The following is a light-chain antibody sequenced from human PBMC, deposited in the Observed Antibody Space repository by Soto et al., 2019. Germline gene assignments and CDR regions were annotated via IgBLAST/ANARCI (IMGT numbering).Light chain of an antibody. CDR1: QSISSW. CDR3: QQYNSYSLT. CDR2: DAS. Sequence: DIQMTQSPSTLSASVGDRVTITCRASQSISSWLAWYQQKPGKAPKLLIYDASSLESGVPSRFSGSGSGTEFTLTISSLQPDDFATYYCQQYNSYSLTFGQGTKPETK. V-gene: IGKV1-5*01. J-gene: IGKJ2*01.